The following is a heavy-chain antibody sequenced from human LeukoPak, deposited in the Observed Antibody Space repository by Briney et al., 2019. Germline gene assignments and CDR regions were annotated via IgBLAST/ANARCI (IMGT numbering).Heavy chain of an antibody. D-gene: IGHD2-21*01. V-gene: IGHV3-23*01. CDR2: ISGSGGST. CDR1: GGSISSSSYS. Sequence: PSETLSLTCTVSGGSISSSSYSWSWIRQPPGKGLEWVSAISGSGGSTYYADSVKGRFTISRDNSKNTLYLQMNSLRAEDTAVYYCAKRSPRFPQTYFDYRGQGTLVTVSS. CDR3: AKRSPRFPQTYFDY. J-gene: IGHJ4*02.